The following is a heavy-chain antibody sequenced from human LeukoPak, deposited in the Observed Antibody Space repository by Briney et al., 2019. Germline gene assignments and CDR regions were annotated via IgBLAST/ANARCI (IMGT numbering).Heavy chain of an antibody. CDR1: GGSISSSNW. CDR2: IYHSGGT. D-gene: IGHD3-16*02. CDR3: ARDNTGQPDMKLRLGELSFGWFDP. J-gene: IGHJ5*02. V-gene: IGHV4-4*02. Sequence: PSGTLSLTCAVSGGSISSSNWWSWVRQPPGKGLEWIGEIYHSGGTNYNPSLKSRVTISVDKSKNQFSLKLSSVTAADTAVYYCARDNTGQPDMKLRLGELSFGWFDPWGQGTLVTVSS.